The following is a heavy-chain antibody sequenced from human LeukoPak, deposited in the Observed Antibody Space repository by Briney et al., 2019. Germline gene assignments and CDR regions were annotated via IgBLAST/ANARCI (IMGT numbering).Heavy chain of an antibody. V-gene: IGHV3-64*01. Sequence: PGGSLRLSCAASGLTFSSYAMHWVRQAPGKGLEYVSAISSNGGSTYYANSVKGRFTISRDNSKNTLYLQMGSLRAEDMAVYYCARDRWELRNAFDIWGQGTMVTVSS. CDR2: ISSNGGST. J-gene: IGHJ3*02. CDR1: GLTFSSYA. CDR3: ARDRWELRNAFDI. D-gene: IGHD1-26*01.